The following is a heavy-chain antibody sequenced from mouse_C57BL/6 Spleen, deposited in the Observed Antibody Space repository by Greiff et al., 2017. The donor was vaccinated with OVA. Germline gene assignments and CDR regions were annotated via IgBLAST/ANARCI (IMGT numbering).Heavy chain of an antibody. Sequence: EVKLMESGAELVRPGASVKLSCTASGFNIKDDYMHWVKQRPEQGLEWIGWIDPENGDTEYASKFQGKATITADTSSNTAYLQLSSLTSEDTAVYYCTTFITSSLNGYWGQGTTLTVSS. CDR1: GFNIKDDY. CDR3: TTFITSSLNGY. V-gene: IGHV14-4*01. D-gene: IGHD1-1*01. CDR2: IDPENGDT. J-gene: IGHJ2*01.